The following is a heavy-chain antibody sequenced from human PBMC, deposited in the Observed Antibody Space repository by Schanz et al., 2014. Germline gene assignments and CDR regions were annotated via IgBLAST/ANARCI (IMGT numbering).Heavy chain of an antibody. Sequence: QVQLQESGPGLVKPSTTLSLSCTVSGGSVSSGSYYWSWIRQFPGEGLELIGYVLYSGSTHYNPSLKSRVSISMDTSKNQLSLKLSSVAAADTAVCYCARGGYGSGSFKEFDYWGQGTLVTVSS. V-gene: IGHV4-31*03. D-gene: IGHD3-10*01. CDR3: ARGGYGSGSFKEFDY. CDR2: VLYSGST. J-gene: IGHJ4*02. CDR1: GGSVSSGSYY.